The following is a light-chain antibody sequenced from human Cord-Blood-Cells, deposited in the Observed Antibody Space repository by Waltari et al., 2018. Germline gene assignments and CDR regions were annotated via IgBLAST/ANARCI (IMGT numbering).Light chain of an antibody. Sequence: QSALTQPASVSGSPGQSITISCTGTSSDVCGYNYVSWYQQHPGKVPKLMIYDVSKRPSGVSNRFSGSKSGNTASLTISGLQAEDEADYYCSSYTSSSTFVFGTGTKVTVL. J-gene: IGLJ1*01. CDR2: DVS. CDR3: SSYTSSSTFV. CDR1: SSDVCGYNY. V-gene: IGLV2-14*01.